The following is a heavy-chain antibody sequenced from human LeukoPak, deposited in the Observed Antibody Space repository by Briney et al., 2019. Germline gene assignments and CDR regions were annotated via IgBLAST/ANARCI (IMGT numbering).Heavy chain of an antibody. J-gene: IGHJ4*02. Sequence: SETLSLTCTVSGGSISSYYWSWIRQPPGKGLEWIGYIYYSGTTNYNPSLKSRVTISVDTSKNQFSLKLSSETAADTAVYYCARGVYIAAAQYAYWGQGTLVTVSS. D-gene: IGHD6-13*01. CDR2: IYYSGTT. CDR3: ARGVYIAAAQYAY. V-gene: IGHV4-59*01. CDR1: GGSISSYY.